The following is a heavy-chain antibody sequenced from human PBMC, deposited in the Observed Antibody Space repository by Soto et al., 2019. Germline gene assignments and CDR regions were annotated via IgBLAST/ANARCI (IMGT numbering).Heavy chain of an antibody. J-gene: IGHJ6*02. V-gene: IGHV2-5*02. CDR3: VHSRCGGDCLQSYSSHYYYGMDI. D-gene: IGHD2-21*02. Sequence: QITLKESGPTLVKPTQTLTLTCTFSGFSLSTGGMGVGWIRQPPGKALEWLALIYWDGDRRYRPSLMSRLTIGKDTSKNQVVLTMPNMDPVDTATYYCVHSRCGGDCLQSYSSHYYYGMDIWGQGTTVTVSS. CDR2: IYWDGDR. CDR1: GFSLSTGGMG.